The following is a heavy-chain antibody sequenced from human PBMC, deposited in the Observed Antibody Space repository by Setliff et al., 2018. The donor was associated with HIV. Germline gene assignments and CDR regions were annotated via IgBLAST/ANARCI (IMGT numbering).Heavy chain of an antibody. CDR3: AWSGKFGELYGY. V-gene: IGHV5-51*01. J-gene: IGHJ4*02. CDR2: IYPDDSDT. Sequence: GESLKISCKASGYSFTSHWIGWVRQMPGKGLEWMGIIYPDDSDTRYSPSFQGQVTISVDKSIRTAYLQWSRLKASDTAIYYCAWSGKFGELYGYWGQGTLVTVSS. D-gene: IGHD3-10*01. CDR1: GYSFTSHW.